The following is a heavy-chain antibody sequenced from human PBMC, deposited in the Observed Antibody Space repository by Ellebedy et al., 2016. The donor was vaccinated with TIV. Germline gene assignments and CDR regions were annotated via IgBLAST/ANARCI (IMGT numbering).Heavy chain of an antibody. D-gene: IGHD3-3*01. CDR1: GDSISSSSYF. CDR2: IYYSGST. Sequence: SETLSLTXSVSGDSISSSSYFWGWIRQPPGKGLDWIGIIYYSGSTYYNPSLKSRVTISVDTSKNQFSLKLSSVTAADTAVYYCARRNSYAITIDWFDPWGQGTLVTVSS. V-gene: IGHV4-39*01. CDR3: ARRNSYAITIDWFDP. J-gene: IGHJ5*02.